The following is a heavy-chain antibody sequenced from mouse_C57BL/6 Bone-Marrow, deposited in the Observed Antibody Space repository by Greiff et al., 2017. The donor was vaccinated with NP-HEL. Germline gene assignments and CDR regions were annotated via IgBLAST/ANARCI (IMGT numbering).Heavy chain of an antibody. CDR1: GYTFTSYW. Sequence: VQLQQPGAELVKPGASVKLSCKASGYTFTSYWMHWVKQRPGQGLEWIGMIHPNSGSTNYNEKFKSKATLTVDKSSSTAYMQLSSLTSEDSAVYYCARSGVVFSYWYFDVWGTGTTVTVSS. V-gene: IGHV1-64*01. D-gene: IGHD1-1*01. CDR3: ARSGVVFSYWYFDV. CDR2: IHPNSGST. J-gene: IGHJ1*03.